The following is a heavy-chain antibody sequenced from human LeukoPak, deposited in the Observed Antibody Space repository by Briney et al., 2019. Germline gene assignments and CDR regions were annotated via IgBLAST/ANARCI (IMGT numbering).Heavy chain of an antibody. Sequence: PGGSLRLSCAASGFMFSTYEMNWVRQAPGKGLEWVANIKQDGRESGKYYVDSVKGRFTISRDNAKNSLYLQMNSLRADDTAVYYCARVLGGYSYVYGPDFDYWGQGTLVTVSS. CDR2: IKQDGRESGK. CDR1: GFMFSTYE. CDR3: ARVLGGYSYVYGPDFDY. J-gene: IGHJ4*02. D-gene: IGHD3-22*01. V-gene: IGHV3-7*01.